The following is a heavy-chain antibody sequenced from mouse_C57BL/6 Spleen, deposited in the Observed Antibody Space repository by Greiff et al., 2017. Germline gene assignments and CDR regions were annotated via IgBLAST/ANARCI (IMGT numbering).Heavy chain of an antibody. CDR2: ISSGGSYT. J-gene: IGHJ4*01. CDR1: GFTFSSYG. Sequence: EVLLVESGGDLVKPGGSLKLSCAASGFTFSSYGMSWVRQTPDKRLEWVATISSGGSYTYYPDNVKGRFTISRDNAKNTLYLQMSSLKSEDTAMYYCARRGSYANYAMDYWGQGTSVTVSS. CDR3: ARRGSYANYAMDY. D-gene: IGHD1-1*02. V-gene: IGHV5-6*01.